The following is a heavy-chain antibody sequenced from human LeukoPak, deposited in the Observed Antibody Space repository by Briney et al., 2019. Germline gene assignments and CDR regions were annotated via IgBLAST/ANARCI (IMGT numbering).Heavy chain of an antibody. CDR2: IYSGGST. CDR1: EFSVGSNY. V-gene: IGHV3-66*01. Sequence: PGGSLRLSCAASEFSVGSNYMTWVRQAPGKGLEWVSLIYSGGSTYYADSVKGRFTISRDNSKNTLYLQMNSLRAEDTAVYYCARCPQYYYDSSGYVHRRAYYMDVWGKGTTVTVSS. CDR3: ARCPQYYYDSSGYVHRRAYYMDV. J-gene: IGHJ6*03. D-gene: IGHD3-22*01.